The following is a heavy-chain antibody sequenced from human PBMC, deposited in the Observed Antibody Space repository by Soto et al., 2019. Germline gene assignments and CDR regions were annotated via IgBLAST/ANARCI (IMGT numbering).Heavy chain of an antibody. J-gene: IGHJ4*02. CDR3: VRNSPIGSTFSGNDGIAQ. V-gene: IGHV1-69*08. D-gene: IGHD5-12*01. CDR1: RGKFGSDT. Sequence: QVQMVQSGAEVKKPGSSVKVSCKGSRGKFGSDTVTWVRQAPGQGLEWMGRIIPLLDTADYAQRFQGRLTITADKSTTTVYMDLSSLTPEDTAVFYCVRNSPIGSTFSGNDGIAQWGQGTLVTVSA. CDR2: IIPLLDTA.